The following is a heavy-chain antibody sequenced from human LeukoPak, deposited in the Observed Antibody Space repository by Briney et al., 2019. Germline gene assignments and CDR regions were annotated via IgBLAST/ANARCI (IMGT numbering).Heavy chain of an antibody. V-gene: IGHV3-30-3*01. J-gene: IGHJ3*02. CDR3: ARDAFDI. Sequence: GGSLRLSCAASRFTFSSYAMHWVRQAPGKGLEWVAVISYDGSNKYYADSVRGRFTISRDNSKNTLYLQMNSLRAEATAVYYCARDAFDIWGQGTMVTVSS. CDR1: RFTFSSYA. CDR2: ISYDGSNK.